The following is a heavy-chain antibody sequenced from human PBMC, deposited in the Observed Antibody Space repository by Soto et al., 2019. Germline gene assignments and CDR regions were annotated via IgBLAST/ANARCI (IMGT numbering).Heavy chain of an antibody. D-gene: IGHD2-15*01. Sequence: QVQLVQSGAEVKKPGSSVKVSCKASGGTFSSYTISWVRQAPGQGLEWMGRIIPILGIANYAQKFQGRVTITADKSTSTAYMELSSLRSEDTAVYYCAREGCSCGSCYDYGMDVWGQGTTVTVSS. V-gene: IGHV1-69*08. J-gene: IGHJ6*02. CDR1: GGTFSSYT. CDR3: AREGCSCGSCYDYGMDV. CDR2: IIPILGIA.